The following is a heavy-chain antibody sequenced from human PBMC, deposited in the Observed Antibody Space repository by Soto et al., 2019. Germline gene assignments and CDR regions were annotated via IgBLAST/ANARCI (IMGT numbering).Heavy chain of an antibody. CDR3: APHHPDSSGYFDS. CDR2: INPKNGAT. J-gene: IGHJ4*02. CDR1: GYTFSGNY. D-gene: IGHD3-22*01. V-gene: IGHV1-2*02. Sequence: GASVKVSCKASGYTFSGNYMHWVRQAPGHGLEWMAWINPKNGATKYAQKFQGRVTLTWDTSISTGYMEVSRLRTDDTAVFYCAPHHPDSSGYFDSWGQGTLVTVSS.